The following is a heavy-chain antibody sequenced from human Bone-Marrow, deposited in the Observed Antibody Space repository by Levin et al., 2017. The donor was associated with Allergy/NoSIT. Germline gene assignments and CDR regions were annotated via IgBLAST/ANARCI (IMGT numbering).Heavy chain of an antibody. Sequence: AGGSLRLSCGASGSDFDDYGMSWVRQAPGRGLEWVSGINWNGGIISYADSVKGRFTISRDNAKNSLYLQMNSLRAEDTALYYCARDFGSGSSVADFWGQGTLVVVSS. D-gene: IGHD3-10*01. CDR2: INWNGGII. CDR1: GSDFDDYG. V-gene: IGHV3-20*04. J-gene: IGHJ4*02. CDR3: ARDFGSGSSVADF.